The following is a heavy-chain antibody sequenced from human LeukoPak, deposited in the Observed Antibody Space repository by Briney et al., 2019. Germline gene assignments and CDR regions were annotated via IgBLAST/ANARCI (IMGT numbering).Heavy chain of an antibody. D-gene: IGHD1-14*01. CDR2: IRYDGSNK. J-gene: IGHJ1*01. CDR3: ARDHQTETGSYFQH. Sequence: GGSLRLSCAASGFTFSSYGMHWVRQAPGKGLEWVAFIRYDGSNKYYADSVKGRFTISRDNSKNTLYLQMNSLRAEDTAVYYCARDHQTETGSYFQHWGQGTLVTVSS. CDR1: GFTFSSYG. V-gene: IGHV3-30*02.